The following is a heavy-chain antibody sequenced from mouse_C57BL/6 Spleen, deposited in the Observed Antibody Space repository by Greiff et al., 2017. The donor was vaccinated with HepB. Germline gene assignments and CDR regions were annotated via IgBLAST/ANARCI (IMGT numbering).Heavy chain of an antibody. CDR3: AGDGNYPYAMDY. Sequence: EVKLVESGPGLVKPSQSLSLTCSVTGYSITSGYYWNWIRQFPGNKLEWMGYISYDGSNNYNPSLKNRISITRDTSKNQFFLKLNSVTTEDTATYYCAGDGNYPYAMDYWGQGTSVTVSS. D-gene: IGHD2-1*01. CDR1: GYSITSGYY. J-gene: IGHJ4*01. V-gene: IGHV3-6*01. CDR2: ISYDGSN.